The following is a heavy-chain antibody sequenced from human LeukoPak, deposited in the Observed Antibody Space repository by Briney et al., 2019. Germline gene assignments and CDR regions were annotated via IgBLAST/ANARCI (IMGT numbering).Heavy chain of an antibody. Sequence: GGSLRLSCAASGFTFSSYSMNWVRQAPGKGLEWVSGINWNGGSTGYADSVKGRFTISRDNAKNSLYLQMNSLRAEDTALYYCARGPSHTIFGVVLFDYWGQGTLVTVSS. CDR3: ARGPSHTIFGVVLFDY. J-gene: IGHJ4*02. D-gene: IGHD3-3*01. CDR2: INWNGGST. V-gene: IGHV3-20*04. CDR1: GFTFSSYS.